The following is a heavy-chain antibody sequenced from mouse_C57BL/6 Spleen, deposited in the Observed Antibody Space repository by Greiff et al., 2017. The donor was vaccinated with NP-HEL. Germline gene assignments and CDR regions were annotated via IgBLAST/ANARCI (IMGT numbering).Heavy chain of an antibody. V-gene: IGHV3-6*01. J-gene: IGHJ1*03. CDR3: ARVYGNYWYFDV. Sequence: DVQLQESGPGLVKPSQSLSLTCSVTGYSITSGYYWNWIRQFPGNKLEWMGYISYDGSNNYNPSLKNRISITRDTSKNQFFLKLNSVTTEDTATYYCARVYGNYWYFDVWGTGTTVTVSS. CDR2: ISYDGSN. D-gene: IGHD2-1*01. CDR1: GYSITSGYY.